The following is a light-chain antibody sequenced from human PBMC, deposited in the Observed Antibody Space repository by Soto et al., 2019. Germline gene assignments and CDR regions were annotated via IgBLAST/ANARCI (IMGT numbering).Light chain of an antibody. Sequence: EIVLTQSPGTLSLSPGERATLSCRASQSVSSSYLAWYQQKPGQAPRLLIYGASSRATGIPDRFSGSGSGTDFTLTISRLEPEDFAVYYCQQYGILPRRTFGQGTKVEIK. CDR1: QSVSSSY. V-gene: IGKV3-20*01. J-gene: IGKJ1*01. CDR3: QQYGILPRRT. CDR2: GAS.